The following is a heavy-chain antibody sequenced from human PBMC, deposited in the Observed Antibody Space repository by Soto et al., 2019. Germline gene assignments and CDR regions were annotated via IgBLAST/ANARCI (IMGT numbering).Heavy chain of an antibody. J-gene: IGHJ6*02. CDR1: GGAFSSYA. CDR2: IIPIFGTA. D-gene: IGHD6-13*01. CDR3: ALFLTACIAAAPLHV. Sequence: SVKVSCKASGGAFSSYAISWVRQAPGQGLEWMGGIIPIFGTANYAQKFQGRVTITADESTSTAYMELSSLRSEDTAVYYCALFLTACIAAAPLHVRAQRTTVTGSS. V-gene: IGHV1-69*13.